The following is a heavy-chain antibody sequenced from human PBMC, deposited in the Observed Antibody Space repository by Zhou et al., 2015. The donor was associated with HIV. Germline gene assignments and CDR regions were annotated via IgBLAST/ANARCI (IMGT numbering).Heavy chain of an antibody. Sequence: QVQLVQSGAEVKKPGSSVKVSCKASGGTFSSYAISWVRQAPGQGLEWLGGIIPMFNTPNYAHKFEDRVTISADTNTVYMELTRLTSDDTAVYYCARDPYRPRGSGNYYYAMDVWGQGTTVTVSS. CDR3: ARDPYRPRGSGNYYYAMDV. J-gene: IGHJ6*02. CDR2: IIPMFNTP. V-gene: IGHV1-69*01. D-gene: IGHD3-10*01. CDR1: GGTFSSYA.